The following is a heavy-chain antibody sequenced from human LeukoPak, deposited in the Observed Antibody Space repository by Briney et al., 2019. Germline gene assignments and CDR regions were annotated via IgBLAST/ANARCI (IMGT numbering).Heavy chain of an antibody. CDR1: GYTFTSYG. CDR3: AGKKYQLLEPDY. Sequence: ASVKVSCKASGYTFTSYGISWVRQAPGQGLEWMGWISAYNGNTNYAQKLQGRVTMTTDTSTSTAYMELRSLRSDDTAVYYCAGKKYQLLEPDYWGQGTLVTVSS. V-gene: IGHV1-18*01. J-gene: IGHJ4*02. CDR2: ISAYNGNT. D-gene: IGHD2-2*01.